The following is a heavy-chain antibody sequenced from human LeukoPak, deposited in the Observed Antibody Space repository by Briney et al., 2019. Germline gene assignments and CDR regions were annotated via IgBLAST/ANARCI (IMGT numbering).Heavy chain of an antibody. J-gene: IGHJ5*02. Sequence: GESLKISCKGFGYSFNTYWIGWVRQMPGKGLEWMGIIQPGDSITQYTPPFYGQVTISADPSTSTVYLQWSSLKASDTAMYFCVCRKYYGTWSDPWGQGTLVTVSS. CDR1: GYSFNTYW. CDR2: IQPGDSIT. D-gene: IGHD3-3*01. V-gene: IGHV5-51*01. CDR3: VCRKYYGTWSDP.